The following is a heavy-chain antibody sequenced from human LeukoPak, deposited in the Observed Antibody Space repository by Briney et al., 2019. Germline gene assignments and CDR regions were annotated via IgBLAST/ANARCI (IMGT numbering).Heavy chain of an antibody. V-gene: IGHV3-11*01. CDR3: AKGPAWGPRYYYFDY. Sequence: LRLSXXXSGFXXXDYYMSWIRQAPGKGLEWVSYISSSGSTIYYADSVKGRFTISRDNSKNTLYLQMNSLRAEDTAVYYCAKGPAWGPRYYYFDYWGQGTLVTVSS. D-gene: IGHD3-16*01. CDR2: ISSSGSTI. CDR1: GFXXXDYY. J-gene: IGHJ4*02.